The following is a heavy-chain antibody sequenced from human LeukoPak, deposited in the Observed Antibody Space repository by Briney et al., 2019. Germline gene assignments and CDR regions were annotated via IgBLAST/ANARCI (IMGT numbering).Heavy chain of an antibody. D-gene: IGHD3-10*01. Sequence: SETLSLTCAVYGGSFSGYYWSWIRQPPGKGLEWIGEINHSGSTNYNPSLKSRVTISVDTSKNQFPLKLSSVTAADTAVYYCARGRGWFGKYYFDYWGQGTLVTVSS. CDR2: INHSGST. CDR1: GGSFSGYY. V-gene: IGHV4-34*01. CDR3: ARGRGWFGKYYFDY. J-gene: IGHJ4*02.